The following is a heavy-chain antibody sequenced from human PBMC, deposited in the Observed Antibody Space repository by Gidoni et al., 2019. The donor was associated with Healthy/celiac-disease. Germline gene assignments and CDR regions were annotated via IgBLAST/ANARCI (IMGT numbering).Heavy chain of an antibody. Sequence: QVQLVQSGAEVKKPGASVKVSCKVSGYTLTELSMHWVRQAPGNGLEWMGGFDPEDGETIYAQKFHGRVTMTEHTPTDTAYMELSSLRSEDTAVYYCATARIAVAGRLLYWGQGTLVTVSS. V-gene: IGHV1-24*01. CDR3: ATARIAVAGRLLY. CDR1: GYTLTELS. J-gene: IGHJ4*02. CDR2: FDPEDGET. D-gene: IGHD6-19*01.